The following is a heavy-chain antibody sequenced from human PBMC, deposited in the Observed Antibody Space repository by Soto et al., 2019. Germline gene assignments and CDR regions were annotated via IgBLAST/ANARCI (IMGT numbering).Heavy chain of an antibody. CDR2: IIPIFGTE. D-gene: IGHD6-13*01. V-gene: IGHV1-69*01. CDR1: GGTFSSYA. CDR3: ARDRIAGSKYYYGMDV. Sequence: QVQLVQSGAEVKKPGSSVRVSCKASGGTFSSYAISWVRQAPGQGLEWMGGIIPIFGTENYAQKFQGRVTITADESASTAYMELSSLRSEDSAVYYCARDRIAGSKYYYGMDVWGQGTTVTVSS. J-gene: IGHJ6*02.